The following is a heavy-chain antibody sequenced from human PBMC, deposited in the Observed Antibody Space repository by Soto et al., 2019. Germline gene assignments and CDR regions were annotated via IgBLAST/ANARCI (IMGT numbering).Heavy chain of an antibody. CDR2: IIPIFGTA. V-gene: IGHV1-69*12. D-gene: IGHD4-17*01. J-gene: IGHJ6*02. Sequence: QVQLVQSGAEVKKPGSSVKVSCKASGGTFSSYAISWVRQAPGQGLEWMGGIIPIFGTANYAQKFQGRVTITADESTSTAYMELSGLRSEDTAVYYCAREGGQTTVVNYYYYGMDVWGQGTTVTVSS. CDR3: AREGGQTTVVNYYYYGMDV. CDR1: GGTFSSYA.